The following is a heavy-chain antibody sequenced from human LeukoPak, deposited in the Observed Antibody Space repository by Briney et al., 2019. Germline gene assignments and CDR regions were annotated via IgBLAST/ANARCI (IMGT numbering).Heavy chain of an antibody. CDR3: ASGFSGYDPLDY. CDR2: INAGNGNT. V-gene: IGHV1-3*01. J-gene: IGHJ4*02. Sequence: ASVKVSCKASGYTFTSYAMHWVRQAPGQRLEWMGGINAGNGNTKYSQKFQGRVTITRDTSASTAYMELSSLRSEDTAVYYCASGFSGYDPLDYWGQGTLVTVSS. D-gene: IGHD5-12*01. CDR1: GYTFTSYA.